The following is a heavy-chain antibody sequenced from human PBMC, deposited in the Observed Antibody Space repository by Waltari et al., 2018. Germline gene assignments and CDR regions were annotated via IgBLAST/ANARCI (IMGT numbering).Heavy chain of an antibody. CDR3: ARARGSGSYYIFYFDY. CDR2: IYHSGST. Sequence: QVQLQESGPGLVKPSETLSLTCAVSGSSISSGYYWGWIRQPPGKGLEWIGSIYHSGSTYYNPSLKSRVTISVDTSKNQFSLKLSSVTAADTAVYYCARARGSGSYYIFYFDYWGQGTLVTVSS. CDR1: GSSISSGYY. D-gene: IGHD3-10*01. J-gene: IGHJ4*02. V-gene: IGHV4-38-2*01.